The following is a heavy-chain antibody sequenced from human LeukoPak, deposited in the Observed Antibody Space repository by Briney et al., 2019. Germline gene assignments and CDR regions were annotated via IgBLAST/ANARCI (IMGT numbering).Heavy chain of an antibody. Sequence: ASVKVSCKASGYTFTSYYMHWVRQAPGQGLEWMGIINPSGGSTSYAQKFQGRVTITADKSTSTAYMELSSLRSEDTAVYYCARDTSLAAAAGDYWGQGTLVTVSS. CDR1: GYTFTSYY. CDR2: INPSGGST. J-gene: IGHJ4*02. CDR3: ARDTSLAAAAGDY. D-gene: IGHD6-13*01. V-gene: IGHV1-46*01.